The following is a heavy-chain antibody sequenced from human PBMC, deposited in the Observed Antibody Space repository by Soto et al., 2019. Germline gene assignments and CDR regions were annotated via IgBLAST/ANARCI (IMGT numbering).Heavy chain of an antibody. CDR2: SSSSGSTI. V-gene: IGHV3-11*01. Sequence: QVQLVESGGGLVKPGGSLRLSCAASGFTFSDYYMSWIRQAPGKGLEWVSYSSSSGSTIYYADSVKGRYTISRDDAKNSLYLQMNSLRAEDTAVYYCAKAEWKKPHDYWGQGTLVTVSS. CDR3: AKAEWKKPHDY. J-gene: IGHJ4*02. D-gene: IGHD3-3*01. CDR1: GFTFSDYY.